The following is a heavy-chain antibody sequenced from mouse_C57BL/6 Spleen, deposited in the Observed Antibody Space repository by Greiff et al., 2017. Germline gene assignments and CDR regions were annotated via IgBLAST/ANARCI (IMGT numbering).Heavy chain of an antibody. CDR3: ALIYYGTPWFAY. D-gene: IGHD2-1*01. CDR1: GYTFTDYA. CDR2: ISTYYGDA. Sequence: VKLMESGPELVRPGVSVKISCKGSGYTFTDYAMHWVKQSHAKSLEWIGVISTYYGDASYNQKFKDKATMTVDKSSSTAYMELARLTSEDSAVYYCALIYYGTPWFAYWGQGTLVTVSA. V-gene: IGHV1-67*01. J-gene: IGHJ3*01.